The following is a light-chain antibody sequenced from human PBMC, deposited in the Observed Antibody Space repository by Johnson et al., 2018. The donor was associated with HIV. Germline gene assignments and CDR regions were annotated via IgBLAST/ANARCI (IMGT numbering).Light chain of an antibody. V-gene: IGLV1-51*02. Sequence: QSVLTQPPSVPAAPGQKVTISCSGSSSNIGNNYVSWYQQLPGTAPKLLIYKNNERPSGIPDRFSGSKSGTSATLGITGLQAGDEADYYCETWDTSLSAPYVFGTGTKVTVL. J-gene: IGLJ1*01. CDR2: KNN. CDR3: ETWDTSLSAPYV. CDR1: SSNIGNNY.